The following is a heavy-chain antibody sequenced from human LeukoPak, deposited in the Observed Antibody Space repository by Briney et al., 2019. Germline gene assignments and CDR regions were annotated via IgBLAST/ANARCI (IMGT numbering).Heavy chain of an antibody. V-gene: IGHV3-48*04. Sequence: GGSLRLSCAASGFTFNTYSMNWVRQAPGKGLEWVSFISRVISTVYYADSVKGRFTISRDNAKSSLYLQMNSLRAEDTAVYYCARDRLGVGATVVRGQGTLVTVSS. J-gene: IGHJ4*02. CDR1: GFTFNTYS. CDR3: ARDRLGVGATVV. D-gene: IGHD1-26*01. CDR2: ISRVISTV.